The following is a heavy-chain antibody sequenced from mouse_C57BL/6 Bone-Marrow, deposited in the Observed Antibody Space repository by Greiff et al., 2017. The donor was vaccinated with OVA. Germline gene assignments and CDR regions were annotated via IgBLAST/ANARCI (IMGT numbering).Heavy chain of an antibody. V-gene: IGHV1-50*01. CDR3: ARRRDYDDVFDY. J-gene: IGHJ2*01. Sequence: QVQLQQPGAELVKPGASVKLSCKASGYTFTSYWMQWVKQRPGQGLEWIGEIDPSDSYTNYNQKFKGKATLTVDTSSSTAYMQLSSLTSEDSAVYYFARRRDYDDVFDYWGQGTTLTVSS. CDR1: GYTFTSYW. CDR2: IDPSDSYT. D-gene: IGHD2-4*01.